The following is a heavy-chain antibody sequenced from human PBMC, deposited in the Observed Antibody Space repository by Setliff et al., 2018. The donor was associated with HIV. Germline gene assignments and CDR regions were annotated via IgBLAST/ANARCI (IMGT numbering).Heavy chain of an antibody. CDR1: GFTFSSYW. CDR2: ISRGGDSI. J-gene: IGHJ4*02. D-gene: IGHD3-22*01. CDR3: ARLYDRYDDSGYCHPVQALSY. Sequence: GGSLRLSCAASGFTFSSYWMSWVRQAPGKGLEWVADISRGGDSIFYEDSVKGRFTISRDNARNSLYLQMNSLTVEDTGVYHCARLYDRYDDSGYCHPVQALSYWGQGAQVTVSS. V-gene: IGHV3-7*04.